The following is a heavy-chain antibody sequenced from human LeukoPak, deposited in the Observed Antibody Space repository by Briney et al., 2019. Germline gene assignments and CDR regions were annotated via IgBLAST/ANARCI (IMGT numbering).Heavy chain of an antibody. D-gene: IGHD3-10*01. V-gene: IGHV3-11*01. Sequence: GGSLRLSCTASGFTFTDYYISWIRQAPGKGPEWLSYISPSGTTIFYAASVKGRFTISRDNAKNSLYLQMNSLRAEYTAVYHCARDARGAFGVWGQGTMVSVSS. CDR3: ARDARGAFGV. CDR1: GFTFTDYY. CDR2: ISPSGTTI. J-gene: IGHJ3*01.